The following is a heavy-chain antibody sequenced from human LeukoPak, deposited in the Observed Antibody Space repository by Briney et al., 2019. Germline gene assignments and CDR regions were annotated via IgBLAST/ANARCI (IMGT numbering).Heavy chain of an antibody. Sequence: SETLSLTCTVSGGSISSSSYYWSWIRQPPGKGLEWIGYIYYSGSTNYNPSLKSRVTISVDTSKNQFSLKLSSVTAADTAVYYCARDTYGSGSPYDYWGQGTLVTVSS. CDR2: IYYSGST. CDR1: GGSISSSSYY. CDR3: ARDTYGSGSPYDY. D-gene: IGHD3-10*01. J-gene: IGHJ4*02. V-gene: IGHV4-61*01.